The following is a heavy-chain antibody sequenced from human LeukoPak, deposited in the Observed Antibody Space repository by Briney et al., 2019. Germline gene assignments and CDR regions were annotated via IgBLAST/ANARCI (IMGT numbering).Heavy chain of an antibody. D-gene: IGHD2-2*01. CDR1: GFTFSSNS. V-gene: IGHV3-21*01. CDR3: AREGGDIVVPAAPFDY. CDR2: ISSSSSYI. Sequence: GGYLRLSCAASGFTFSSNSMNWVRQAPGKGLEWVSSISSSSSYIYYADSVKGRFTISRDNAKNSLYLQMNSLRAEDTAVYYCAREGGDIVVPAAPFDYWGQGTLVTVSS. J-gene: IGHJ4*02.